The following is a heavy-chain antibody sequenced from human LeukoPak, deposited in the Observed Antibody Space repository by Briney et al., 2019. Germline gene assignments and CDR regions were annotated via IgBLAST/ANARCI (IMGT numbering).Heavy chain of an antibody. CDR1: GFTFSGYW. V-gene: IGHV3-74*01. CDR2: ITGDGSST. Sequence: GGSLRLSCAASGFTFSGYWMHWVRQVPGKGLVWVSRITGDGSSTTYADSVKGRFTISRDNAKNTVFLQMISLRAEDTAVYYCARGRKFITYYYDSSGYYYSYWGQGTLVTVSS. CDR3: ARGRKFITYYYDSSGYYYSY. D-gene: IGHD3-22*01. J-gene: IGHJ4*02.